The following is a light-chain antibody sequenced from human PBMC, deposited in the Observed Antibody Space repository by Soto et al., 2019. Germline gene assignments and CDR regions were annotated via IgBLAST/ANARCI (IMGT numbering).Light chain of an antibody. V-gene: IGLV2-14*01. CDR3: SSCTASSTFV. CDR1: SSDVGGYNC. CDR2: DVN. J-gene: IGLJ1*01. Sequence: QSALTQPASVSGSPGQSITISCTGTSSDVGGYNCVSWYQQHPGRAPKLLIIDVNNRPSGVSNRFSGSKSGNTASLTISGLQAEDEADYYCSSCTASSTFVFGTGTKETVL.